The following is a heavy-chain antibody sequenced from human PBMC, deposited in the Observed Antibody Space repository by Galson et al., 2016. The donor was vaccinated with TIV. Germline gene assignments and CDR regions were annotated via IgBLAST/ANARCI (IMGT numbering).Heavy chain of an antibody. D-gene: IGHD6-6*01. CDR3: ARTAGAGIAARVLFDY. Sequence: YNPSLKSRVTISVDTSRNQFSLNLSSVTAAVTAVYFCARTAGAGIAARVLFDYWGQGTLVTVSS. J-gene: IGHJ4*02. V-gene: IGHV4-39*07.